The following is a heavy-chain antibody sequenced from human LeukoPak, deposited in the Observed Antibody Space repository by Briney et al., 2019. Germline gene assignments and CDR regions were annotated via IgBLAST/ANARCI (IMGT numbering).Heavy chain of an antibody. CDR1: GGTFSSYT. CDR2: IIPIFGTA. J-gene: IGHJ4*02. V-gene: IGHV1-69*05. Sequence: SVKVSCKASGGTFSSYTISWVREAPGQGLEWMGGIIPIFGTANYAQKFQGRITITTDDSTSTAYMELSSLRSEDTAVYYCATEMLRDNWNVHTFDSWGQGTLVTVSS. D-gene: IGHD1-1*01. CDR3: ATEMLRDNWNVHTFDS.